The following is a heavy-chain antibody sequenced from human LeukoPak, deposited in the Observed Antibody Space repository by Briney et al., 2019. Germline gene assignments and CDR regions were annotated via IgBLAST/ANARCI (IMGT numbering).Heavy chain of an antibody. D-gene: IGHD6-13*01. CDR3: AGGSSYYFFDY. CDR2: INPSSGGT. Sequence: GASVTVSCTASGHTFPGNYLHWVRQAPGQGPEWMGWINPSSGGTNPAQKFQGRVAMTRDTSISTVYIQLKRLTSDDTAVYYCAGGSSYYFFDYWGQGVLVTVSS. J-gene: IGHJ4*02. V-gene: IGHV1-2*02. CDR1: GHTFPGNY.